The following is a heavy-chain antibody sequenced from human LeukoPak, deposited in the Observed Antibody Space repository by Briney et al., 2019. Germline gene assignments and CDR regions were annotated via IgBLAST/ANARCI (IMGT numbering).Heavy chain of an antibody. CDR2: ISSDGSST. CDR1: GFTFSSYW. CDR3: AFGSIPVAGPTLDDNDPFDI. J-gene: IGHJ3*02. D-gene: IGHD6-19*01. V-gene: IGHV3-74*01. Sequence: GGSLRLSCAASGFTFSSYWMHWVRQAPGEGLVWVSRISSDGSSTSYADSVKGRFTISRDNAKNTLYLQMNSLRAEDTAVYYCAFGSIPVAGPTLDDNDPFDIWGQGTMVTVSS.